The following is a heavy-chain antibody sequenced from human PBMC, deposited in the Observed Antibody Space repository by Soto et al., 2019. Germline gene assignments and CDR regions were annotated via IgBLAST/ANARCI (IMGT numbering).Heavy chain of an antibody. D-gene: IGHD6-19*01. Sequence: QVQLVESGGGVVQPGRSLRLSCAASGFTFSSYAMHWVRQAPGKGLEWVAVISYDGSNKYYADSVKGRFTVSRDNSKNRLYLQITSLRAENTAVHYCARDPIAVAGNGFGYWGQGTLVTVSA. V-gene: IGHV3-30-3*01. CDR1: GFTFSSYA. CDR2: ISYDGSNK. J-gene: IGHJ4*02. CDR3: ARDPIAVAGNGFGY.